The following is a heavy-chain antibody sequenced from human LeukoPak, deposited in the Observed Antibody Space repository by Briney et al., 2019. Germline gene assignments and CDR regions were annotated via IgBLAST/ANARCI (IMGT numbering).Heavy chain of an antibody. V-gene: IGHV3-30*18. D-gene: IGHD2-2*01. CDR1: GFTFSSYG. J-gene: IGHJ6*03. CDR3: AKGGRSNTLYYYYMDV. CDR2: IWSGGSDK. Sequence: GRSLRLSCAASGFTFSSYGMHWVRQTPGKGLEWVAVIWSGGSDKYYADSVKGRFTISRDNSKNTQYLQMNSLRAEDTAVYFCAKGGRSNTLYYYYMDVWGKGTTVTVS.